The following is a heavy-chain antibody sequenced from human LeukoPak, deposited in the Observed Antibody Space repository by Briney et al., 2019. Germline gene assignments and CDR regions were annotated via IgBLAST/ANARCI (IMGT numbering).Heavy chain of an antibody. Sequence: SETLSLTCAVSGGSIISGTYSWSWIRQPPGKGLEWIGYICHRGSTYYNPSLKSRVTISVDESKNQFSLKLSSVTAADTAVYYCARAPYCSSTSCYPSWFDPWGQGTLVTVSS. V-gene: IGHV4-30-2*01. J-gene: IGHJ5*02. D-gene: IGHD2-2*01. CDR3: ARAPYCSSTSCYPSWFDP. CDR2: ICHRGST. CDR1: GGSIISGTYS.